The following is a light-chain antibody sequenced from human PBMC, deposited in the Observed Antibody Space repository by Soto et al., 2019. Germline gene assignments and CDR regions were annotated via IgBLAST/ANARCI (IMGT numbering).Light chain of an antibody. Sequence: EIVLTQSPGILSLSPGERVTLSCRASQNVRSNYLAWYQQKPGQAPRLLIYGASTRASGIPERFSGSGSGTDFTLTISRLAPEDFAVYYCQDYGSSEWTFGQGTKVDIK. CDR2: GAS. V-gene: IGKV3-20*01. J-gene: IGKJ1*01. CDR1: QNVRSNY. CDR3: QDYGSSEWT.